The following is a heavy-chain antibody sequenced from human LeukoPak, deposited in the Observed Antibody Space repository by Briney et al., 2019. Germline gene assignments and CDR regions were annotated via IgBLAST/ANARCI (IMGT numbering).Heavy chain of an antibody. V-gene: IGHV3-23*01. D-gene: IGHD3-10*01. Sequence: GGSLRLSCAASGFTFSGYAMSWVRQAPGKGLEWVSAINTGGDGTFYADSVKGRFTISRDNSTNTQYLQMNSLRAEDTAVFYCATFGSGSRRTNSFDYWGQGTLVIVSS. J-gene: IGHJ4*02. CDR3: ATFGSGSRRTNSFDY. CDR2: INTGGDGT. CDR1: GFTFSGYA.